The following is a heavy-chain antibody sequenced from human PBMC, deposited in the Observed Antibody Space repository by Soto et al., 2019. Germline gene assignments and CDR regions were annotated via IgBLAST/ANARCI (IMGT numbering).Heavy chain of an antibody. CDR3: ARDLGVNWFDP. J-gene: IGHJ5*02. CDR2: INHSGST. Sequence: SETLSLTCAVYGGSFSGYYWSWIRQPPGKGLEWIGEINHSGSTNYNPSLKSRVTISVDTSKNQFSLKLSSVTAADTAVYYCARDLGVNWFDPWGQGTLVTVSS. CDR1: GGSFSGYY. V-gene: IGHV4-34*01.